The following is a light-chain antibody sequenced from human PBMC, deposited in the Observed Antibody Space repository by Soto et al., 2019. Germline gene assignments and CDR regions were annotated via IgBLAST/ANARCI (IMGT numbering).Light chain of an antibody. CDR2: DNN. J-gene: IGLJ1*01. CDR3: QSFDSSLRAYV. CDR1: SSNIGNNY. Sequence: QSVLTQPPSVSAAPGQKVTISCSGSSSNIGNNYVSWYQQLPGTAPKLLIYDNNKRPSGIPDRFSGSKSGTSATLGITGLQTGDEADYYCQSFDSSLRAYVFGSGTKLTVL. V-gene: IGLV1-51*01.